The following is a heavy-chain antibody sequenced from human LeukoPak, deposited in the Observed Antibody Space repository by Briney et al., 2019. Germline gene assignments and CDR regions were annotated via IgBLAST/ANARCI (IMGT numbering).Heavy chain of an antibody. V-gene: IGHV3-33*01. CDR1: GFTFSSHG. J-gene: IGHJ4*02. CDR2: IWYDGSNK. Sequence: PGRSLRLSCAASGFTFSSHGMHWVRQAPGKGLEWVAVIWYDGSNKYYADSVKGRFTISRDNSKNTLYLQMNSLRGEDTAVYYWARWADYKKPDYWGQGTLVTVSS. CDR3: ARWADYKKPDY. D-gene: IGHD3-10*01.